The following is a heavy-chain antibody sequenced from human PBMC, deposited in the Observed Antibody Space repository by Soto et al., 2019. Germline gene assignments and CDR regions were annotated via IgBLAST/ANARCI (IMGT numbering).Heavy chain of an antibody. J-gene: IGHJ6*02. Sequence: GASVKVSCKASGGTFSSYAISWVRQAPGQGLEWMGGIIPIFGTANYAQKFQGRVTITADESTSTAYMELSSLRSEDTAVYYCARGLLYSGSAGHYYYGMDVWGQGTTVTVSS. CDR1: GGTFSSYA. D-gene: IGHD1-26*01. V-gene: IGHV1-69*13. CDR3: ARGLLYSGSAGHYYYGMDV. CDR2: IIPIFGTA.